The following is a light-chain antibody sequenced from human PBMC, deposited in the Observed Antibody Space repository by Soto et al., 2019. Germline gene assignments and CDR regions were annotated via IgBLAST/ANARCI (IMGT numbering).Light chain of an antibody. CDR3: QQSYSTPLT. V-gene: IGKV1-39*01. CDR2: ASS. J-gene: IGKJ4*01. Sequence: DIQMTQSPSSLSASVGDRVTITCRASQSISSYLNWYQQKPGKAPNLLIYASSSLQSGVPSRFSGSGSETDFTLTVSSLQPEDFAIYYCQQSYSTPLTFGGGTKVEIK. CDR1: QSISSY.